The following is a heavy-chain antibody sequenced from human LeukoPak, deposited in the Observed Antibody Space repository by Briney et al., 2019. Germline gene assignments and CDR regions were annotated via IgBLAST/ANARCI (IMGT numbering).Heavy chain of an antibody. CDR3: AKFLRGWYAIDY. CDR2: ISGSGGST. J-gene: IGHJ4*02. D-gene: IGHD6-19*01. V-gene: IGHV3-23*01. Sequence: GGSLRLSCAASGFTFSSYAMSWVRQAPGKGLEWVPGISGSGGSTYYADSVKGRFIISRDNYKNTVYLQMNSLRAEDTAVYYCAKFLRGWYAIDYWGQGTMVSVSP. CDR1: GFTFSSYA.